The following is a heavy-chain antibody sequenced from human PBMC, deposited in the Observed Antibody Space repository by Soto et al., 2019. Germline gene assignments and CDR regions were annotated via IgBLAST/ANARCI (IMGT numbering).Heavy chain of an antibody. V-gene: IGHV4-39*01. CDR2: IYYSGNA. J-gene: IGHJ4*02. CDR1: GGSISSGSYY. CDR3: ARHKDTSSRYLLPDF. Sequence: SETLSLTCTVSGGSISSGSYYWGWVRQPPGKWLEWIGSIYYSGNAYYNPSLKSRVAVSVDTSKNQFSLKVTSVTTTDTAVYYCARHKDTSSRYLLPDFWGQGTLVTVSS. D-gene: IGHD6-13*01.